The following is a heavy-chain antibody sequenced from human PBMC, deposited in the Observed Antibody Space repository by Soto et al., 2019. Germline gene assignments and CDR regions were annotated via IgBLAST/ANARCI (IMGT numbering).Heavy chain of an antibody. CDR3: AKGYLDEDSSGYYSVYYGMDV. D-gene: IGHD3-22*01. Sequence: EVQLLESGGGLVQPGGSLRLSCAASGFTFSSYAMSWVRQAPGKGLEWVSAISGSGGSTYYADSVKGRFTISRDNSKNTLYLQMHSLRAEDTAVYYCAKGYLDEDSSGYYSVYYGMDVWGQGTTVTVSS. J-gene: IGHJ6*02. CDR2: ISGSGGST. V-gene: IGHV3-23*01. CDR1: GFTFSSYA.